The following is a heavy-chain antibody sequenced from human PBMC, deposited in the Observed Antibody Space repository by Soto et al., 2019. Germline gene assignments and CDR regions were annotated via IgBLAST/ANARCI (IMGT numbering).Heavy chain of an antibody. CDR1: GGSVSSSSYS. CDR3: ARLGAYYQSLDP. CDR2: IYSSENT. J-gene: IGHJ5*02. D-gene: IGHD2-21*01. V-gene: IGHV4-39*01. Sequence: SETLSLTCTVSGGSVSSSSYSWGWIRQSPGKGLEWIGTIYSSENTYYNPSLLSRVTISVDTSKNEFSLRLSSVTAADTAVYYCARLGAYYQSLDPWGTGTLVTVAS.